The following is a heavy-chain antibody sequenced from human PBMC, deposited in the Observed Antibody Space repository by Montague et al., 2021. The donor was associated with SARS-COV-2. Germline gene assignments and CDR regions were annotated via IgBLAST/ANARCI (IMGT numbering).Heavy chain of an antibody. CDR1: GDSVASNSAT. Sequence: CAISGDSVASNSATWNWVRQSPSRGLELLGRTYYRSKWDNDYAXXXRGRVTIHPDTSKNQFSLQLNSVTPEDTAIYYCTSGREGNYNVMDVWGQGTTVTVSS. CDR3: TSGREGNYNVMDV. V-gene: IGHV6-1*01. CDR2: TYYRSKWDN. D-gene: IGHD1-1*01. J-gene: IGHJ6*02.